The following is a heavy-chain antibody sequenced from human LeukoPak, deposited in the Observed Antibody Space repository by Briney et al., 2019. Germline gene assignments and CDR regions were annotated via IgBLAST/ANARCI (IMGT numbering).Heavy chain of an antibody. CDR1: GFTFSSYS. Sequence: GGSLRLSCAASGFTFSSYSMNWVRQAPGKGLEWVSSISSSSSYIYYADSVKGRFTISRDNAKNSLYLQMNSLRAEDTAVYYWASGQGSNFYGSGSYYLYWGQGTLVTVSS. CDR3: ASGQGSNFYGSGSYYLY. V-gene: IGHV3-21*01. J-gene: IGHJ4*02. D-gene: IGHD3-10*01. CDR2: ISSSSSYI.